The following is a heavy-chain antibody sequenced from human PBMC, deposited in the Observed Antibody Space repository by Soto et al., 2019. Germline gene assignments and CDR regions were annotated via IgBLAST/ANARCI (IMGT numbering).Heavy chain of an antibody. D-gene: IGHD3-10*01. J-gene: IGHJ4*02. CDR2: ISGMEDRT. CDR1: GFNLRDQA. CDR3: AKTYTGG. Sequence: GGSLRLSCTASGFNLRDQALSWVRQAPGGGLEWVSGISGMEDRTNYADFVKGRFLISKDRAKNTLNLQMNGLRDDDTAVYYCAKTYTGGWGQGTQVTVSS. V-gene: IGHV3-23*01.